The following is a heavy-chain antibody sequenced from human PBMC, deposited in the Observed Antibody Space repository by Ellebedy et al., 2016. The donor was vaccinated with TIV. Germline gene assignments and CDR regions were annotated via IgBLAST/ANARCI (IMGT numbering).Heavy chain of an antibody. CDR1: GFTFSSYA. Sequence: GESLKISCAASGFTFSSYAMSWVRQAPGQGLECVSSLSGSGGSTYYADSVKGRFTISRDNSKNTLYLQMNSLRAEDTAVYYCAKRVTMVRGVSTYYHYAMDVWGQGTTVTVSS. J-gene: IGHJ6*02. D-gene: IGHD3-10*01. CDR2: LSGSGGST. CDR3: AKRVTMVRGVSTYYHYAMDV. V-gene: IGHV3-23*01.